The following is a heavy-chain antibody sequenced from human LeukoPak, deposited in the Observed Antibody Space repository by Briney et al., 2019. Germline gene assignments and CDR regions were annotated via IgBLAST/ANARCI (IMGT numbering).Heavy chain of an antibody. D-gene: IGHD2-15*01. CDR1: GGSISSSSYY. CDR3: ARGSCSGGSCYWFDP. J-gene: IGHJ5*02. CDR2: IYYSGST. Sequence: SETLSLTCTVSGGSISSSSYYWGWIRQPPGKGLEWIGSIYYSGSTNYNPSLKSRVTISVDTSKNQFSLKLSSVTAADTAVYYCARGSCSGGSCYWFDPWGQGTLVTVSS. V-gene: IGHV4-39*07.